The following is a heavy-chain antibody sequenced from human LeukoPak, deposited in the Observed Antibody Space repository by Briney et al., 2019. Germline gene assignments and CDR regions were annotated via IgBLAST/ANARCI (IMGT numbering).Heavy chain of an antibody. V-gene: IGHV3-21*01. J-gene: IGHJ4*02. CDR2: ISSSSSSYI. D-gene: IGHD3-10*01. Sequence: GGSLRLSCAASGFTFSSYSMNWVRQAPGKGLEWVSSISSSSSSYIYYADSVKGRFTISRDNAKNSLYPQMNSLRAEDTAVYYCATPGYYYGSGSYYYWGQGTLVTVSS. CDR1: GFTFSSYS. CDR3: ATPGYYYGSGSYYY.